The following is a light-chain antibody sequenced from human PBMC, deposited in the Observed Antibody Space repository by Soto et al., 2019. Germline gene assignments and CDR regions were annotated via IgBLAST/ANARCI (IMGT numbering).Light chain of an antibody. Sequence: QSALTQPRSVSGSPGQSVTISCSGTISDLGGYNYVSWYQHHPGKAPKLMIYDVTLRPSGVPDRFSGSKSGNTASLTISGLQAEDEADYYCCSYAGSFTWVFGGGTKVTVL. J-gene: IGLJ3*02. CDR1: ISDLGGYNY. CDR2: DVT. V-gene: IGLV2-11*01. CDR3: CSYAGSFTWV.